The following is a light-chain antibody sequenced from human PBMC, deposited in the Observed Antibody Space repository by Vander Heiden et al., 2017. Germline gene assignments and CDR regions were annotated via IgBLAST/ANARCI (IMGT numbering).Light chain of an antibody. J-gene: IGLJ2*01. CDR3: CSYAGSDTCV. CDR1: SSDVGASIY. V-gene: IGLV2-11*01. Sequence: QSDLTQPRSVSGSHGQSVTISCTGNSSDVGASIYVSWYQQHPGKAPKLIIYDVSKWPSGVPDRFSGSKSGNTASLTISGLQTDDEGDYYCCSYAGSDTCVFGGGTKVTVL. CDR2: DVS.